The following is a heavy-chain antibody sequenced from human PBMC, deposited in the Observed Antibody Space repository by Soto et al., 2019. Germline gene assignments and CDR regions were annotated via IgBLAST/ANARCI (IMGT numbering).Heavy chain of an antibody. CDR3: AHKGPEDWPLDY. CDR1: GFSLSTSGVG. D-gene: IGHD3-9*01. V-gene: IGHV2-5*02. CDR2: IYWDDSK. Sequence: QITLKESGPTLVRPTQTLTLTCAFSGFSLSTSGVGVGWIRQPPGKALEWLAVIYWDDSKHYSPSLRRRLTITKDPSKHQVVLTMTNMDPMNTGTYYCAHKGPEDWPLDYWGQGTLVTVSS. J-gene: IGHJ4*02.